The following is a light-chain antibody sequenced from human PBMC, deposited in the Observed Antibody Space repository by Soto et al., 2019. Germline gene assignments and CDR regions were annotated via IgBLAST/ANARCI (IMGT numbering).Light chain of an antibody. Sequence: EIVLTQSPVTLSLSPGERATLSCRASQSVGSYFAWYQQKPGQAPRLLIYDASSRATGIPARFSGSGSGTDFTLTISSLEPEEFAVYYCQQRSDWPSTFGGGTRVEIK. CDR3: QQRSDWPST. CDR1: QSVGSY. J-gene: IGKJ4*01. V-gene: IGKV3-11*01. CDR2: DAS.